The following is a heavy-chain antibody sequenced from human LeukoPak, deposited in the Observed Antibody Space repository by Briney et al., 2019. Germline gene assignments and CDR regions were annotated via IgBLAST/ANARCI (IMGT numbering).Heavy chain of an antibody. CDR1: GFTFSGYG. CDR2: IWYDGTNK. Sequence: GGSLRLSCAASGFTFSGYGMHWVRQAPGNGLEWVAVIWYDGTNKYYEDSVKGRFTISRDNSKNTLYLQMNSLRAEDTAVYYCARDRGSGSMKGCYFDHWGQGTLVTVSS. V-gene: IGHV3-33*01. D-gene: IGHD3-10*01. J-gene: IGHJ4*02. CDR3: ARDRGSGSMKGCYFDH.